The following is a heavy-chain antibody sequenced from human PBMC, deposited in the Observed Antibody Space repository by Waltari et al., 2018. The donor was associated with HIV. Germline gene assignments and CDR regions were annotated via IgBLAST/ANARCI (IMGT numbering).Heavy chain of an antibody. CDR3: ARATCGGDCNLLDF. CDR2: ISWNGGSI. Sequence: EVQLAESGGAVVQPGGSLRLSCAASGFTFAEYSVHWVRQAPGEGLQWVSLISWNGGSIHYEDSVEGRFTVSRDNNRKSVFLQMTSLRPDDTAVYFCARATCGGDCNLLDFWGHGTQVTVSS. J-gene: IGHJ4*01. V-gene: IGHV3-43*01. D-gene: IGHD2-21*02. CDR1: GFTFAEYS.